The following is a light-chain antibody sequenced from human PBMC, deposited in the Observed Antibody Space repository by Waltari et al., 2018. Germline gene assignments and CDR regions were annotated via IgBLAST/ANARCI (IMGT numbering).Light chain of an antibody. CDR1: QSVLYSTYNQNY. CDR2: WAS. CDR3: LQYYRLPLT. V-gene: IGKV4-1*01. J-gene: IGKJ3*01. Sequence: DIVMTQSPDSLAVSLGEKATINCRSRQSVLYSTYNQNYLAWYQQKPGQPTKLLINWASTRESGVPDRFSGSWSGTDFTLTISSLQAEDVAVYYCLQYYRLPLTCGPGTKVDIK.